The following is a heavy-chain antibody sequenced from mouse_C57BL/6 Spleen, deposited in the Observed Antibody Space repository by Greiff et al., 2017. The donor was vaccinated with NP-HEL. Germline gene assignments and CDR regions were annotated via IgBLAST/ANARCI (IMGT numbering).Heavy chain of an antibody. CDR1: GFTFSSYT. V-gene: IGHV5-9*01. J-gene: IGHJ2*01. Sequence: EVKVEESGGGLVKPGGSLKLSCAASGFTFSSYTMSWVRQTPEKRLEWVATISGGGGNTYYPDSVKGRFTISRDNAKNTLYLQMSSLRSEDTALYYCARQGDYYGSFYYFDYWGQGTTLTVSS. CDR3: ARQGDYYGSFYYFDY. CDR2: ISGGGGNT. D-gene: IGHD1-1*01.